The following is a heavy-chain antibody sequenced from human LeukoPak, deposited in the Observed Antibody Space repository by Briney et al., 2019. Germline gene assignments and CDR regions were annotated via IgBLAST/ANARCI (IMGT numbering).Heavy chain of an antibody. Sequence: PSETLSLTCAVYGGSFSGYYWSWIRQPPGKGLEWIGEINHSGSTNYNPSLKSRVTISVDTSKNQFSLKLSSVTAADTAVYYCARGTSSSWYYGAFDIWGQGTMVTVSS. V-gene: IGHV4-34*01. CDR1: GGSFSGYY. CDR3: ARGTSSSWYYGAFDI. J-gene: IGHJ3*02. D-gene: IGHD6-13*01. CDR2: INHSGST.